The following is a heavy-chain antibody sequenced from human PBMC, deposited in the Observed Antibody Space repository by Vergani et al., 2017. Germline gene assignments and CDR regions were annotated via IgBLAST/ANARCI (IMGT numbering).Heavy chain of an antibody. Sequence: QVQLQESGPGLVKPSETLSLTCTVSGGSVSSGSYYWSWIRQPAGKGLEWIGRIYTSGSTNYNPSLKSRVTISVDTSKNQFSLKLSSVTAADTAVYYCARQASYGGNRRYFDYWGQGTLVTVSS. CDR2: IYTSGST. CDR1: GGSVSSGSYY. CDR3: ARQASYGGNRRYFDY. J-gene: IGHJ4*02. D-gene: IGHD4-23*01. V-gene: IGHV4-61*10.